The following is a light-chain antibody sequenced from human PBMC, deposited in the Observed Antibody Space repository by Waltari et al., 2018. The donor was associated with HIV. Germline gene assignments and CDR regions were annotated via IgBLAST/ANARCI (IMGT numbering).Light chain of an antibody. CDR1: TSNIGTNV. CDR3: AAWDDTLNGHVI. Sequence: QSALTQPPSVSGTPGQRVSISCSGSTSNIGTNVVNWYQHLPGKAPNLLIYSNNQRPSGVPDRFSGSMSGTSASLAISGLQFDDEADYYCAAWDDTLNGHVIFGGGTKVTVL. J-gene: IGLJ2*01. CDR2: SNN. V-gene: IGLV1-44*01.